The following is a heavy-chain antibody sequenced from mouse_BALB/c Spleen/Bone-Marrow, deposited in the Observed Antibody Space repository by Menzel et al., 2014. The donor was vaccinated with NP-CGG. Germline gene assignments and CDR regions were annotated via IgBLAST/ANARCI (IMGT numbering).Heavy chain of an antibody. V-gene: IGHV14-3*02. J-gene: IGHJ4*01. CDR1: GFNIKDTY. CDR2: VDPANGNT. CDR3: ARRFGNSPRDSAMVN. D-gene: IGHD2-1*01. Sequence: VQLKHSGADLVKPGASVKLSCTASGFNIKDTYIHWVKQRPEQGLEWIGRVDPANGNTKYAPKFQGKATITADTSSNTAYLRLSSLTSEDTAVYYCARRFGNSPRDSAMVNWGRGTSVTVSS.